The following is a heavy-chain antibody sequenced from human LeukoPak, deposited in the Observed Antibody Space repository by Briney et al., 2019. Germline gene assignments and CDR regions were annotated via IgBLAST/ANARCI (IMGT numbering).Heavy chain of an antibody. Sequence: GASVNVSFQASRYTFTRYAMNGVRQAAGQGLEWMGWINTNTGNPTFPQSLTGRFVFSLDTSVSTAYLQISSLKAEDTAVYYCARQGPGDCSSNRCYGVDSWGQGTLVTVSS. CDR3: ARQGPGDCSSNRCYGVDS. D-gene: IGHD2-2*01. J-gene: IGHJ4*02. V-gene: IGHV7-4-1*02. CDR2: INTNTGNP. CDR1: RYTFTRYA.